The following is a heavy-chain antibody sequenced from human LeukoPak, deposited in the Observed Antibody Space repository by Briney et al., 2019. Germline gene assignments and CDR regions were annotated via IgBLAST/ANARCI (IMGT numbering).Heavy chain of an antibody. D-gene: IGHD3-22*01. CDR2: IYYSGSS. V-gene: IGHV4-59*01. CDR1: GGSISSYY. CDR3: ARGAYYYDSSIGY. J-gene: IGHJ4*02. Sequence: SETLSLTCTVSGGSISSYYWSWIRQPPGKGLEWIGYIYYSGSSNYNPSLKSRVTISVDTSKNQFSLKLSSVTAADTAVYYCARGAYYYDSSIGYWGQGALVTISS.